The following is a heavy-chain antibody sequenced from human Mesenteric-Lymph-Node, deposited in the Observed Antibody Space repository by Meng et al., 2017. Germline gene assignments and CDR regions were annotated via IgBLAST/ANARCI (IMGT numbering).Heavy chain of an antibody. CDR1: VYNVAYYG. J-gene: IGHJ5*02. V-gene: IGHV1-18*01. CDR2: VDKGKT. CDR3: ARDGYNWWNH. D-gene: IGHD5-24*01. Sequence: KTTGASVTVSCMTPVYNVAYYGIGWVRTAPGQGLEWLAGVDKGKTNYVQSIQGRISLTTDTSATTVYMELRSLTSDDTAVYYCARDGYNWWNHWGQGTLVTVSS.